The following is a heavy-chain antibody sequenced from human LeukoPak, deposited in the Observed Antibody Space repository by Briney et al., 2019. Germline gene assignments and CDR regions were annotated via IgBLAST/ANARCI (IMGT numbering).Heavy chain of an antibody. Sequence: SETLSLTCTVSGGSISSYYWSWIRQPPAKGLEWIGYIFSSGSTNYNPSLKSRVTISVDTSKNQFSLKLTSVTAADTAVYYCARGEYGVNSGFWGLFDHWGQGALVTVSS. D-gene: IGHD4-23*01. CDR1: GGSISSYY. V-gene: IGHV4-59*01. J-gene: IGHJ4*02. CDR3: ARGEYGVNSGFWGLFDH. CDR2: IFSSGST.